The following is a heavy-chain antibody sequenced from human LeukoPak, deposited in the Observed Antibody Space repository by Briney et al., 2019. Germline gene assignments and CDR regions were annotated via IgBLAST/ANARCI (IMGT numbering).Heavy chain of an antibody. Sequence: SETLSLTCTVSGGSISSYYWSWLRQPPGKGLEWIGYIYYSGSTNYNPSLKSRVTISVDTSKNQFSLKLSSVTAADTAVYYCARDPSGYRNDAFDIWGQGTMVTVSS. J-gene: IGHJ3*02. D-gene: IGHD1-14*01. CDR2: IYYSGST. CDR3: ARDPSGYRNDAFDI. CDR1: GGSISSYY. V-gene: IGHV4-59*01.